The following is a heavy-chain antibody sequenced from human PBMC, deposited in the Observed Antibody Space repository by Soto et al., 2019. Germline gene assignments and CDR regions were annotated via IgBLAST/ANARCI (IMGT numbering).Heavy chain of an antibody. D-gene: IGHD3-10*01. Sequence: ESLKISCKGSGYSFTSYWIGWVRQMPGKGLEWMGIIYPGDSDTRYSPSFQGQVTISADKSISTAYLQWSSLKASDTAMYYCAGGGVRGVITRTRDYYGMDVWGQGTTVTVSS. CDR2: IYPGDSDT. J-gene: IGHJ6*02. V-gene: IGHV5-51*01. CDR1: GYSFTSYW. CDR3: AGGGVRGVITRTRDYYGMDV.